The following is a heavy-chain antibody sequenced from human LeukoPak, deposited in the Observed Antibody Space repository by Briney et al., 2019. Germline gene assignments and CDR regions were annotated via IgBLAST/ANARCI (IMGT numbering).Heavy chain of an antibody. CDR1: GGSINSYY. V-gene: IGHV4-59*08. J-gene: IGHJ5*02. CDR3: ARHVSTLTSLGWFDP. Sequence: SETLSLTCTVSGGSINSYYWSWIRQPPGKGLEWIGCISYTGNTNYNPSLKSRVTISADASKNQFSLKLSSVTAADTAVFYCARHVSTLTSLGWFDPWGQGTLVTVSS. D-gene: IGHD4-17*01. CDR2: ISYTGNT.